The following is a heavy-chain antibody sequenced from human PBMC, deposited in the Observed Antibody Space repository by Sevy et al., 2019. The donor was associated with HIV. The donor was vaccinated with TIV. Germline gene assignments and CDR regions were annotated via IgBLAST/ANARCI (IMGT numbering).Heavy chain of an antibody. D-gene: IGHD2-15*01. CDR2: ISAYNGNT. CDR1: GYTFTSYG. CDR3: ARVPICSGGSCYTETWIQLWGEFDY. V-gene: IGHV1-18*01. Sequence: ASVKVSCKASGYTFTSYGISWVRQAPVQGLEWMGWISAYNGNTNYAQKLQGRVTMTTDTSTSTAYMELRSLRSDDTAVYYCARVPICSGGSCYTETWIQLWGEFDYWGQGTLVTVSS. J-gene: IGHJ4*02.